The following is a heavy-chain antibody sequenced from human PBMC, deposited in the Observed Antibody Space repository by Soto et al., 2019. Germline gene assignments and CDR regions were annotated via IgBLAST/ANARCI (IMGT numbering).Heavy chain of an antibody. CDR2: IWYDGSNK. V-gene: IGHV3-33*01. J-gene: IGHJ6*02. CDR3: ARAPWLDPYYYGMDV. D-gene: IGHD5-12*01. CDR1: GFTFSSYG. Sequence: QVQLVESGGGVVQPGRSLRLSCAASGFTFSSYGMHWVRQAPGKGLEWVAVIWYDGSNKYYADSVKGRFTISRDNSKNTLYLQMNSLRAEDTAVYYCARAPWLDPYYYGMDVWGQGTTVTVSS.